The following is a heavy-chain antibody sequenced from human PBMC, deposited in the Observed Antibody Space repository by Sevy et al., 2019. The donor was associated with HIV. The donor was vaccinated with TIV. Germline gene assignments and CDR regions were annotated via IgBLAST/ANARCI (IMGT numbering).Heavy chain of an antibody. CDR1: GFTLSDHY. CDR3: ARTSNGHYGDSFDY. V-gene: IGHV3-72*01. D-gene: IGHD2-21*01. J-gene: IGHJ4*02. Sequence: GGSLRLSCAASGFTLSDHYMDWVRQAPGKGLEWVGRIRKKGNSYSTEYAASVKGRFTISRDDSRNSLSLQMNSLKTEDTAVYYCARTSNGHYGDSFDYWGRGTLVTVSS. CDR2: IRKKGNSYST.